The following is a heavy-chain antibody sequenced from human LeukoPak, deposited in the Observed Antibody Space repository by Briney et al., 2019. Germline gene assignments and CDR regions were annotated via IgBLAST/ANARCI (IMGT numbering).Heavy chain of an antibody. J-gene: IGHJ3*02. Sequence: ASVKVSCKASGGTFSSYAISWVRQAPGQGLEWMGGIIPIFGTANYAQKFRGRVTITADESTSTAYMELSSLRSEDTAVYYCARDRGPYCSGGSCYFTDAFDIWGQGTMVTVSS. D-gene: IGHD2-15*01. V-gene: IGHV1-69*13. CDR3: ARDRGPYCSGGSCYFTDAFDI. CDR2: IIPIFGTA. CDR1: GGTFSSYA.